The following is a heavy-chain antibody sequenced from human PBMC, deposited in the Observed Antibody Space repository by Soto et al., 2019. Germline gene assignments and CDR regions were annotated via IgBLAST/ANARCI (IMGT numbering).Heavy chain of an antibody. Sequence: QVQLVQSGAEVKKPGSSVKVSCKASGGTFSSYAISWVRQAPGQGLEWMGGIIPIFGTANYAQKFQGRVTITADESTSTTSMELRSLRSEDTSVYYCAREGGVYDYSPSDYWGQATLVTAAS. V-gene: IGHV1-69*12. CDR2: IIPIFGTA. D-gene: IGHD4-4*01. CDR1: GGTFSSYA. J-gene: IGHJ4*02. CDR3: AREGGVYDYSPSDY.